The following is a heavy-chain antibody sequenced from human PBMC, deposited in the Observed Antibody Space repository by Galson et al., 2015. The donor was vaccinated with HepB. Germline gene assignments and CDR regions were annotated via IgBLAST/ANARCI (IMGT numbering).Heavy chain of an antibody. J-gene: IGHJ4*02. CDR1: GFTFSSYW. D-gene: IGHD5-24*01. CDR2: INSDGSRT. CDR3: AVEMATALDY. V-gene: IGHV3-74*01. Sequence: SLRLSCAASGFTFSSYWMHWVRQAPGKGLVWVSRINSDGSRTSYADPVKGRFTISRDNAKNTLYLQMNSLRAEDTAVYYCAVEMATALDYWGQGTLVTVSS.